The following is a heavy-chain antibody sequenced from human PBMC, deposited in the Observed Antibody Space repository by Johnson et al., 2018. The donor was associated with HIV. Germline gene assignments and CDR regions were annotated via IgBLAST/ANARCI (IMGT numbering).Heavy chain of an antibody. CDR2: IGTAGDT. CDR1: GFTFSSYA. J-gene: IGHJ3*02. Sequence: VQLVESGGGVVQSGGSLRLSCAASGFTFSSYAMHWVRQAPGKGLEWVSAIGTAGDTYYPGSVKGRFTISRDKAKNTLHLQMNSLRAQDTAVYYCARDMFAKENDVWTMKGAFDIWGQGTLVSVSS. V-gene: IGHV3-13*01. CDR3: ARDMFAKENDVWTMKGAFDI. D-gene: IGHD3-3*01.